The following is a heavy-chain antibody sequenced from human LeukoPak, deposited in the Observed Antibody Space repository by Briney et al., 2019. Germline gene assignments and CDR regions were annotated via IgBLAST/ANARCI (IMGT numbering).Heavy chain of an antibody. J-gene: IGHJ5*02. V-gene: IGHV3-48*01. Sequence: SGESLRLSCGASGLTLSTYSMNWVRQAPGKVLEWVSYISSDSGARYYADSVKGRFTISRDNAKHSLYLQMNSLRAEDTAVYYCARATQPGFDPWGQGTLVTVSS. D-gene: IGHD1-1*01. CDR3: ARATQPGFDP. CDR2: ISSDSGAR. CDR1: GLTLSTYS.